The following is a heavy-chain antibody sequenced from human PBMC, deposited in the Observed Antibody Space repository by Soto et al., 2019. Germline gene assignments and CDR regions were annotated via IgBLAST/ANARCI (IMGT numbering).Heavy chain of an antibody. J-gene: IGHJ4*02. Sequence: QVQLQESGPGLVKPSETLSLTCTVSGGSVSSGSYYWSWIRQPPGKGLEWIGYIYYSGSTNYNPSLKSRVTISVDTSKNQFSLKLSSVTAADTAVYFYARGSGYCSGGSCYAFDYWSQGTLVTVSS. D-gene: IGHD2-15*01. CDR1: GGSVSSGSYY. CDR3: ARGSGYCSGGSCYAFDY. CDR2: IYYSGST. V-gene: IGHV4-61*01.